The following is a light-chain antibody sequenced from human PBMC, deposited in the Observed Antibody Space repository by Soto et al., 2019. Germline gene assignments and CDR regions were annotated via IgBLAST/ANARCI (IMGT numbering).Light chain of an antibody. V-gene: IGKV3-11*01. Sequence: EIVLTQSPATLSLSPGERATLSCRASQSVSSYLAWYQQKPGQAPRLLIYDASSRATGIPARFSGSGSGTDFTLTIRSLEHEDFAVYYCQQRSTPLTFGGGTKVEIK. CDR1: QSVSSY. CDR3: QQRSTPLT. J-gene: IGKJ4*01. CDR2: DAS.